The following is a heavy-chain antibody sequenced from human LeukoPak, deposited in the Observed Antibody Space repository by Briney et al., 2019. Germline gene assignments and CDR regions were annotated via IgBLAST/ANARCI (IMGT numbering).Heavy chain of an antibody. CDR1: GYIFTSYN. D-gene: IGHD2-2*01. CDR2: INSSGGST. CDR3: ASGLVCGDRTSCHDY. Sequence: GASVKVSCKASGYIFTSYNMYWVRQAPGQGLEWMGIINSSGGSTNYAQKFQGRVTMTEDTSTDTAYMELSTLRSEDTAIYYCASGLVCGDRTSCHDYWGQGTLVTVSS. V-gene: IGHV1-46*01. J-gene: IGHJ4*02.